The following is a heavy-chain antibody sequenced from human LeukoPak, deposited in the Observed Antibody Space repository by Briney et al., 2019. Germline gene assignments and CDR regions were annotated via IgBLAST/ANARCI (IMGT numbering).Heavy chain of an antibody. CDR2: ISSGGNYK. CDR3: ARDTRQTSVTNFDS. V-gene: IGHV3-21*06. Sequence: GGSLRLSSATSGFTCSSNAMDWVRQGPGKGLKWVSSISSGGNYKYYGDSVWGPFTISRDDAKNSLYLEMNSLRAEDTAVYYCARDTRQTSVTNFDSWGQGTLVIVSS. D-gene: IGHD4-17*01. J-gene: IGHJ4*02. CDR1: GFTCSSNA.